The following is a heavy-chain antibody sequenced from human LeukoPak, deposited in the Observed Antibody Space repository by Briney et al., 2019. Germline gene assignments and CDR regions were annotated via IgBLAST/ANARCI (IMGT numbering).Heavy chain of an antibody. J-gene: IGHJ4*02. CDR3: AREFYYYDSSGRIDY. CDR2: IYSGGST. CDR1: GFTVSSSY. V-gene: IGHV3-66*02. D-gene: IGHD3-22*01. Sequence: GGSLRLSCAASGFTVSSSYMSWVRQAPGKGLEWVSVIYSGGSTYYADSVKGRFTISRDNSKNTLYLQMNSLRAEDTAVYYCAREFYYYDSSGRIDYWGQGTLVTVSS.